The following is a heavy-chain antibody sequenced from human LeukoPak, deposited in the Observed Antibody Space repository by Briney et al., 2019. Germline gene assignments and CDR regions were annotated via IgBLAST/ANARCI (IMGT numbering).Heavy chain of an antibody. Sequence: SGTLSLTCAVSGGSISSSNWWSWVRQPPGKGLEWIGEIYHSGSTNYNPSLKSRVTISVDKSKNQFSLKLSSVTAADTAVYYCEKDLGGSGDYRPYWGQGSVVTVSS. CDR1: GGSISSSNW. D-gene: IGHD2-21*02. CDR2: IYHSGST. CDR3: EKDLGGSGDYRPY. J-gene: IGHJ4*02. V-gene: IGHV4-4*02.